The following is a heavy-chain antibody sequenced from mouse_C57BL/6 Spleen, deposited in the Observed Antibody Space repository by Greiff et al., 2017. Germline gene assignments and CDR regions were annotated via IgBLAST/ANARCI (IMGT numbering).Heavy chain of an antibody. Sequence: VQLQQSGAELVKPGASVKLSCKASGYTFTSYWMHWVKQRPGRGLEWLGRIDPNSGGTKYNEKFKSKATLTVDKPSSTAYMQLSSLTSEDSAVYYCARGMNWDYFDYWGQGTTLTVSS. CDR1: GYTFTSYW. CDR3: ARGMNWDYFDY. CDR2: IDPNSGGT. V-gene: IGHV1-72*01. J-gene: IGHJ2*01. D-gene: IGHD4-1*01.